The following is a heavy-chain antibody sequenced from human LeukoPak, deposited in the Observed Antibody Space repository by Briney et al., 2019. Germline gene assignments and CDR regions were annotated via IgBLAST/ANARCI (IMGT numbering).Heavy chain of an antibody. J-gene: IGHJ4*02. CDR1: GITFDEYA. CDR2: INWNTGVI. D-gene: IGHD6-19*01. V-gene: IGHV3-9*01. CDR3: AMESRIAVAAIDY. Sequence: GGSLRLSCAASGITFDEYAMNWVGQAPGKGLEWVSNINWNTGVIVYADSVRGRFAVSRDNAKTSLYLQMNSLRAEDTALYYCAMESRIAVAAIDYWGQGTLVTVSS.